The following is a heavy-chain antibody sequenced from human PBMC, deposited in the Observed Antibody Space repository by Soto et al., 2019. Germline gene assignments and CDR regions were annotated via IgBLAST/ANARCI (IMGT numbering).Heavy chain of an antibody. CDR3: ARGFRIVSYYVRAIDI. CDR2: IYNSGST. J-gene: IGHJ3*02. CDR1: GGSISSSNW. V-gene: IGHV4-4*02. D-gene: IGHD3-10*01. Sequence: QVQLQESGPGLVKPSGTLSLTCAVSGGSISSSNWWSWVRQPPGKGLEWIGEIYNSGSTNYNPYLERRVTIAVDKSKNQFSLLRSSGTDAETVLYYCARGFRIVSYYVRAIDIWGQGTTVTVSS.